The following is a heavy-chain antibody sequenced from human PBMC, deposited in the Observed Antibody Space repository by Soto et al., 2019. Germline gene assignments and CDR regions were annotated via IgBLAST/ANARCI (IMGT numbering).Heavy chain of an antibody. Sequence: EVQLVESGGDSVQPGGSLRLSCAASGFTFSTYWMHWVRQARGEGLVWVSRIKGDESSTSSADSVKDRFTIPGDNAKNTLYLHMNSLRADDTAVYYCARGAFHNYYVDYWGQGNLVTVSP. V-gene: IGHV3-74*01. CDR3: ARGAFHNYYVDY. J-gene: IGHJ4*02. CDR2: IKGDESST. D-gene: IGHD3-3*02. CDR1: GFTFSTYW.